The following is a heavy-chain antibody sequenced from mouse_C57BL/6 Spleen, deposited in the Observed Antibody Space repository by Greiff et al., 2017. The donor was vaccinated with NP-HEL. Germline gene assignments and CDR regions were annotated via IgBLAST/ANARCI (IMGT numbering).Heavy chain of an antibody. J-gene: IGHJ1*03. V-gene: IGHV1-72*01. CDR1: GYTFTSYW. D-gene: IGHD2-3*01. Sequence: QVQLQQPGAELVKPGASVKLSCKASGYTFTSYWMHWVKQRPGRGLEWIGRIDPNSGGTKYNEKFKSKATLTVDKPSSTAYMQLSSLTSENSAVYYCARRRIGDGYYWYFDVWGTGTTVTVSS. CDR3: ARRRIGDGYYWYFDV. CDR2: IDPNSGGT.